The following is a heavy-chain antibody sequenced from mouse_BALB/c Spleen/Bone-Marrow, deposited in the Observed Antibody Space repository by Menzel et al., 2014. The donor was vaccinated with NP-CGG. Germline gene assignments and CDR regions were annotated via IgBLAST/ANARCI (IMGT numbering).Heavy chain of an antibody. CDR2: IWSGGST. CDR3: ARRNGNFRYYAMDY. J-gene: IGHJ4*01. V-gene: IGHV2-2*01. CDR1: GFSLTTYD. Sequence: QVQLKESGPGLVQPSQSLSITCTVSGFSLTTYDVVWVRQSPGKGLEWLGVIWSGGSTDYNAAFISRLSINKDNSKSQVFFKMNNLQAHDTAIYYCARRNGNFRYYAMDYWGQGTSVTVSS. D-gene: IGHD2-1*01.